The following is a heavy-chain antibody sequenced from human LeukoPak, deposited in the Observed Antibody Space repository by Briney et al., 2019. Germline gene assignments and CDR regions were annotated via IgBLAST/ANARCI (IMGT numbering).Heavy chain of an antibody. D-gene: IGHD2-2*01. CDR2: MSYDGNNK. CDR1: GFTFSNYG. Sequence: GGSLRLSCAASGFTFSNYGMHWARQAPGKGLEWVAVMSYDGNNKYYADSVKGRFTISRDNSKNTLYLQMNSLRAEDTAVYYCATTRYCSSTSCFDAFDIWGQGTMVTVSS. J-gene: IGHJ3*02. V-gene: IGHV3-30*03. CDR3: ATTRYCSSTSCFDAFDI.